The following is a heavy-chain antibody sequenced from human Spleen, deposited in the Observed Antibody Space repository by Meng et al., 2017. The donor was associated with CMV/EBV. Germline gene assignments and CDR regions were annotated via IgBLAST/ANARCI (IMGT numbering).Heavy chain of an antibody. CDR2: IRSKAHGGTT. V-gene: IGHV3-49*02. CDR1: GFTFDYFW. CDR3: TRDYRYYDTSDYWPYYFDY. D-gene: IGHD3-22*01. J-gene: IGHJ4*02. Sequence: GESLKISCAASGFTFDYFWMTWVRQAPGKGLEWVGFIRSKAHGGTTEYAASVKGRFAISRDDSRTIAYLQMNSLKTDDTAVYYCTRDYRYYDTSDYWPYYFDYWGQGTLVTVSS.